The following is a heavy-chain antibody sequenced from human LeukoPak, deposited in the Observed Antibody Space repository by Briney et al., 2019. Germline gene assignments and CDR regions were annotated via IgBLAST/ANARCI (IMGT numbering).Heavy chain of an antibody. CDR2: ISGSGGST. Sequence: PGGSLRLSCAASGFTFSSYAMSWVRQAPGKGLEWASAISGSGGSTYNADSVKGRFTISRDNSKNTLYLQMNSLRAEDTAVYYCARASGYDFWSGYHAFDIWGQGTMVTVSS. V-gene: IGHV3-23*01. CDR3: ARASGYDFWSGYHAFDI. D-gene: IGHD3-3*01. J-gene: IGHJ3*02. CDR1: GFTFSSYA.